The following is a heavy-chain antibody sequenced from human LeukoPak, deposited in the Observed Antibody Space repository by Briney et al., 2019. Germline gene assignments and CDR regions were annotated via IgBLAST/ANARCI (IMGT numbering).Heavy chain of an antibody. J-gene: IGHJ3*02. CDR3: ARGNYDSRGYSNAFDI. V-gene: IGHV4-59*01. CDR2: IYYSGST. D-gene: IGHD3-22*01. CDR1: GGPISSYY. Sequence: SETLSLTCTVSGGPISSYYWSWIRQPPGKRLEWIGYIYYSGSTNSNPSLKSRVTISADTSKKQFSLKLSSVTAADTAVYYCARGNYDSRGYSNAFDIWGQGAMVTVSS.